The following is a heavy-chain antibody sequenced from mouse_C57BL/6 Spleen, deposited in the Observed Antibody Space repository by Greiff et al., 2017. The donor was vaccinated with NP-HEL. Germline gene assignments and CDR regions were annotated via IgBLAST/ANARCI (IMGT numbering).Heavy chain of an antibody. V-gene: IGHV1-64*01. J-gene: IGHJ1*03. Sequence: QVHVKQPGAELVKPGASVKLSCKASGYTFTSYWMHWVKQRTGQGLEWIGMIHPNSGSTNYNEKFKSKATLTVDKSSSTAYMQLSSLTSEDSAVYYCAISPHYYGRSYLYFDVWGTGTTFTVSA. CDR3: AISPHYYGRSYLYFDV. CDR1: GYTFTSYW. D-gene: IGHD1-1*01. CDR2: IHPNSGST.